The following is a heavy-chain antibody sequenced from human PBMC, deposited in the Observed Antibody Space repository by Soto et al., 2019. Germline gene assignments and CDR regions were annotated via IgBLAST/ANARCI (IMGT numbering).Heavy chain of an antibody. CDR3: ARSDLSAYDLALVYYYGLDV. J-gene: IGHJ6*02. D-gene: IGHD5-12*01. Sequence: ASVKVSCRASGYIFTGYYIHWVRQAPGQGLEWVGWINPNSGGINYAQKFQGRVTMTRDTSISTAYMELSRLTSDDTAVFYCARSDLSAYDLALVYYYGLDVWGQGTTVTVSS. V-gene: IGHV1-2*02. CDR2: INPNSGGI. CDR1: GYIFTGYY.